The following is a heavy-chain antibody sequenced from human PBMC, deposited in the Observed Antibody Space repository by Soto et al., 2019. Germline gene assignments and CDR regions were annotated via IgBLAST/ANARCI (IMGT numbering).Heavy chain of an antibody. CDR3: ARGPYYDLIWNYYYMDV. CDR2: IYYSGST. J-gene: IGHJ6*03. V-gene: IGHV4-59*08. D-gene: IGHD3-16*01. Sequence: QVQLQESGPGLVKPSETLSLSCNVSGGSISGHYWSWVRQTPGKGLEWIGYIYYSGSTNYNPSLKSLYPISADTSKTHFSLRLTSVTAADTAVYYCARGPYYDLIWNYYYMDVWGKGTTVTVS. CDR1: GGSISGHY.